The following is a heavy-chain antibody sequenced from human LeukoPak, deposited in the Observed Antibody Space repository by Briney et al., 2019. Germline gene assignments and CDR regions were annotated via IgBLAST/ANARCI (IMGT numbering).Heavy chain of an antibody. CDR3: ARGDTTGSNYFDP. CDR2: IYYSGNT. Sequence: PSETLSLTCTVSGGSISSSSYYWGWIRQPPGKGLEWIGSIYYSGNTNYNPSLKSRVTISVDTSKKQFSLRLSSVTAADTAVYYCARGDTTGSNYFDPWGQGTLVTVSS. CDR1: GGSISSSSYY. V-gene: IGHV4-39*07. J-gene: IGHJ5*02. D-gene: IGHD4/OR15-4a*01.